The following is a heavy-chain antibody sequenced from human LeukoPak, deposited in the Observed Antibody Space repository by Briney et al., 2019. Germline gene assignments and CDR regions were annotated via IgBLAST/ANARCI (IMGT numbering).Heavy chain of an antibody. CDR3: ARGYCSSTSCYSMDHWFDP. D-gene: IGHD2-2*02. CDR1: GGTFSSYA. J-gene: IGHJ5*02. Sequence: HGASVKVSCKASGGTFSSYAISWVRQTPGQGLEWMGGIIPIFGTANYAQKFQGRVTITTDESTRTAYMELSSLRSEDTAVYYCARGYCSSTSCYSMDHWFDPWGQGTLVTVSS. CDR2: IIPIFGTA. V-gene: IGHV1-69*05.